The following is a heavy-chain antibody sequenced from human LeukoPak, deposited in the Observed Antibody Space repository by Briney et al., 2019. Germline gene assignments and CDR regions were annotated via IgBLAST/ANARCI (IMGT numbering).Heavy chain of an antibody. CDR1: GFTFSSYW. Sequence: PGGSLRLSCVASGFTFSSYWMHWVRQAPGKGLEWVSTIAVVGGNTHYADSVEGRFTISRQDSNNALHLQLNSLRAEDTAIYYCARDCCSGGGPLDIWGQGTLVTVSS. D-gene: IGHD2-15*01. J-gene: IGHJ4*02. CDR3: ARDCCSGGGPLDI. V-gene: IGHV3-23*01. CDR2: IAVVGGNT.